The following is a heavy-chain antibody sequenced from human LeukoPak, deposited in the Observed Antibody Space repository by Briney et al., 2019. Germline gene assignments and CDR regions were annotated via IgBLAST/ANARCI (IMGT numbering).Heavy chain of an antibody. Sequence: GGSLRLSCVVSGFTFRKYWMHWVRQAPGKGLVWVSHIDGDGSRTSYADSVKGRFTISRDNAKNTLYLQMNSLRAEDTAVYYCASSIVSVPAATCDYWGQGTLVIVSS. CDR3: ASSIVSVPAATCDY. CDR1: GFTFRKYW. V-gene: IGHV3-74*01. D-gene: IGHD2-2*01. J-gene: IGHJ4*02. CDR2: IDGDGSRT.